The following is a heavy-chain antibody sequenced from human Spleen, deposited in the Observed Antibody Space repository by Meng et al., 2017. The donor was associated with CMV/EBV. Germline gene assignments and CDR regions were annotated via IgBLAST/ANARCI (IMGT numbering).Heavy chain of an antibody. CDR3: ARDDYFDRIGSPWFDP. D-gene: IGHD3-22*01. CDR2: INGDGRST. V-gene: IGHV3-74*01. CDR1: GFTFSNYW. J-gene: IGHJ5*02. Sequence: GESLKISCAASGFTFSNYWMHWVRQVPGKGLVWVSRINGDGRSTSYADSVKGRFTISRDNAKNTVYLQMDSLGAEDTAVYYCARDDYFDRIGSPWFDPWGQGTLVTVSS.